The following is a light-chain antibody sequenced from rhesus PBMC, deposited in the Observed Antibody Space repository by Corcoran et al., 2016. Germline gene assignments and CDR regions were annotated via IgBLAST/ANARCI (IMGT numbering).Light chain of an antibody. V-gene: IGLV2S7*01. CDR3: CSYTTSTTYI. J-gene: IGLJ1*01. CDR1: SSDVGVYNY. Sequence: QAAPTQPPSVSGSPGQSVTIACTGTSSDVGVYNYVSWYQQHPGKAPKILIYGVSKRPSGVADRFSGSKSGNTTSLTISGLQAEDAADYYCCSYTTSTTYIFGAVTRLAVL. CDR2: GVS.